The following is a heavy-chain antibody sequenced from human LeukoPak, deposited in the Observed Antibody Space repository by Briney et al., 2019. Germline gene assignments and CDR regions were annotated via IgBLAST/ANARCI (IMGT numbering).Heavy chain of an antibody. J-gene: IGHJ3*02. Sequence: GGSLRLSCAASGFTFSSYEMNWVRQAPGKGLEWVSGISAGGDSTNYADSVKGRFTISRDNSKDTLYLQMNSLRVEDTAVYYCAKDRGTQAPVAFDIWGQGTMLTVSS. CDR2: ISAGGDST. CDR3: AKDRGTQAPVAFDI. D-gene: IGHD1-1*01. V-gene: IGHV3-23*01. CDR1: GFTFSSYE.